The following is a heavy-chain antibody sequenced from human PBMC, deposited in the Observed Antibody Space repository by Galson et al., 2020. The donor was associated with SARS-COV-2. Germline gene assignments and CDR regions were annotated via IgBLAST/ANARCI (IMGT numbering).Heavy chain of an antibody. D-gene: IGHD3-10*01. CDR2: INEDGSKK. CDR3: ARGPYYSGSGTYRYFDY. Sequence: GGSLRLSCAASGFSFNSYWMSWVRQAPGKGLEWVANINEDGSKKSYVDSLKGRFTISRDNAKNSVYLQINSLRAEDTAVYYCARGPYYSGSGTYRYFDYWGQGTLVTVSS. V-gene: IGHV3-7*03. J-gene: IGHJ4*02. CDR1: GFSFNSYW.